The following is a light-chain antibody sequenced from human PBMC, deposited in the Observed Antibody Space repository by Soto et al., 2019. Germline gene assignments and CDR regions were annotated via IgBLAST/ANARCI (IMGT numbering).Light chain of an antibody. CDR3: QQYNNWPPVT. J-gene: IGKJ1*01. Sequence: EIVMTQSPATLSVSPGERATLSCRASQSVSSNLAWYQQKPGQAPRLLIYGASTMATGIPARFSVSGSGTEFTLTISSLQSEDFAVYYCQQYNNWPPVTFGQGTKVEIK. V-gene: IGKV3-15*01. CDR1: QSVSSN. CDR2: GAS.